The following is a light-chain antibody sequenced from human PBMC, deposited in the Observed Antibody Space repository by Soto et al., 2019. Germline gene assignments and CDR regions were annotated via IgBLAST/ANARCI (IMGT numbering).Light chain of an antibody. V-gene: IGKV3-11*01. CDR2: DAS. CDR1: QSVGSY. J-gene: IGKJ4*01. Sequence: IVLIQSPATLSLSPGERATLSCRGSQSVGSYLAWYQHKPGQAPRLLISDASNRATGIPARFSGSGSETDFTLTISSLEPEDSAVYYCQQRSNWPSLTFGGGTKVDI. CDR3: QQRSNWPSLT.